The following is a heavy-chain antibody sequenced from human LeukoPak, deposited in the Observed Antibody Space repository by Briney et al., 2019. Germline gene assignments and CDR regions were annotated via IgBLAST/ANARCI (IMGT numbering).Heavy chain of an antibody. CDR2: IYPADSDT. CDR3: ARQSRDGSKTRGYYFDY. CDR1: GYIFTSNW. D-gene: IGHD3-10*01. J-gene: IGHJ4*02. V-gene: IGHV5-51*01. Sequence: GESLKISCKSSGYIFTSNWIGWVRQMPGKGLESMGIIYPADSDTTYSPSFQGQVTISADKSVSTVYLQWSSLKASDTAMYYCARQSRDGSKTRGYYFDYWGQGTLVTVSS.